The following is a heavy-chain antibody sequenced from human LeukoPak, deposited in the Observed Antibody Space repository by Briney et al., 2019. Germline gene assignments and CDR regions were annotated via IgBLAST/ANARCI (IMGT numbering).Heavy chain of an antibody. CDR1: GYTFTSYG. J-gene: IGHJ4*02. CDR2: INVGNGNT. CDR3: ARPVYYDILTGGGPADY. V-gene: IGHV1-3*01. D-gene: IGHD3-9*01. Sequence: ASVKVSCKASGYTFTSYGISWVRQAPGQRLEWMGWINVGNGNTKYSQKFQGRVTITRGTSASTAYMELSSLRSEDTAVYYCARPVYYDILTGGGPADYWGQGTLVTVSS.